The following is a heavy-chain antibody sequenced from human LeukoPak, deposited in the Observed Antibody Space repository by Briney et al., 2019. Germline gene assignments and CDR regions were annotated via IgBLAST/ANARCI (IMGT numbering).Heavy chain of an antibody. Sequence: GGSLRPSCAASGFTFSRYAMSWVRQAPGKGLEWVASISGSGGDTHYADSVKGRFTISRDISKNTLYVQMNSLRAEDTAVYYCVKDPGRNSWDFAYWGQGSLVTVSS. D-gene: IGHD3-10*01. CDR3: VKDPGRNSWDFAY. CDR1: GFTFSRYA. V-gene: IGHV3-23*01. CDR2: ISGSGGDT. J-gene: IGHJ4*02.